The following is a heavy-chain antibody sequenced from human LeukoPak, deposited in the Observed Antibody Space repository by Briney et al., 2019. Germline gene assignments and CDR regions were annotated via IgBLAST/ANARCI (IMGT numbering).Heavy chain of an antibody. Sequence: GASVKVSCKASGYTFTSYDINWVRQATGQGLEWMGRMNPNSGNTGYAQKFQGRVTMTRNTSISTAYMELSSLRSEGTAVYYCARSTVTGGDWFDPWGQGTLVTVSS. CDR3: ARSTVTGGDWFDP. D-gene: IGHD4-11*01. CDR2: MNPNSGNT. CDR1: GYTFTSYD. J-gene: IGHJ5*02. V-gene: IGHV1-8*01.